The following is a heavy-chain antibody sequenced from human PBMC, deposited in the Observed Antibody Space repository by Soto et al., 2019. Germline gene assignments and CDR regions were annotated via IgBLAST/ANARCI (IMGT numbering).Heavy chain of an antibody. CDR3: ARDRGSYGPVGEAYFDY. CDR2: ISGSGGTP. CDR1: GFTFSSYA. Sequence: GSLRLSCTASGFTFSSYAMSWVRQAPGKGLEWVSSISGSGGTPFYADSVRGRFTIPRDNSKNTVFLQVNSLRADDTAVYYCARDRGSYGPVGEAYFDYWGQGTLVTVSS. V-gene: IGHV3-23*01. J-gene: IGHJ4*02. D-gene: IGHD5-18*01.